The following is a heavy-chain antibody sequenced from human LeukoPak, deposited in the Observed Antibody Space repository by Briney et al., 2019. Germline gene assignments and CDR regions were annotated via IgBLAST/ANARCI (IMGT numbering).Heavy chain of an antibody. CDR2: IYTSGST. D-gene: IGHD3-22*01. CDR1: GGSISSYY. V-gene: IGHV4-4*07. CDR3: ARGGYDSSGPPSALYYFDY. J-gene: IGHJ4*02. Sequence: SETLSLTCTVSGGSISSYYWSWIRQPAGKGLEWIGRIYTSGSTNYNPSLKSRVTMSVDTSKNQFSLKLSSVTAADTAVYYCARGGYDSSGPPSALYYFDYWGQGTLVTVSS.